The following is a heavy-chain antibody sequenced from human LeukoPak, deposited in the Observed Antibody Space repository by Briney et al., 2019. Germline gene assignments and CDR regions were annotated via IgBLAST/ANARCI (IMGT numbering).Heavy chain of an antibody. D-gene: IGHD6-19*01. J-gene: IGHJ4*02. CDR1: GFTFSSYG. Sequence: PGGSLRLSCAASGFTFSSYGMHWVRQAPGKGLEWVAFIRYDGSNKYYADSVKGRFTISRDNSKNTLYLQMNRLRAEDTAVYYCAHMHSSGWYLAPPDYWGQGTLVTVSS. CDR3: AHMHSSGWYLAPPDY. V-gene: IGHV3-30*02. CDR2: IRYDGSNK.